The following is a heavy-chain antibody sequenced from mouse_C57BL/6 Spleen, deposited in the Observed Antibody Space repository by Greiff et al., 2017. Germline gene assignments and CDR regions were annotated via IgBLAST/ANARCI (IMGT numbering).Heavy chain of an antibody. D-gene: IGHD6-2*01. CDR1: GYTFTSYW. CDR2: IDPSDSYT. Sequence: VQLQQPGAELVRPGTSVKLSCKASGYTFTSYWMHWVKQRPGQGLEWIGVIDPSDSYTNYNQKFKGKATLTVDTSSSTAYMQLSSLTSEDSAVYYCAVISFMDYWGQGTSVTVSS. CDR3: AVISFMDY. V-gene: IGHV1-59*01. J-gene: IGHJ4*01.